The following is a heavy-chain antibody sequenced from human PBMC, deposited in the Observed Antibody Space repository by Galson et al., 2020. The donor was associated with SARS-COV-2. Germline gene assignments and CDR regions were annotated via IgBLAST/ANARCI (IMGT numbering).Heavy chain of an antibody. CDR1: GFSLSTSGVG. J-gene: IGHJ4*02. D-gene: IGHD3-10*01. V-gene: IGHV2-5*02. CDR2: IYWDDDK. CDR3: ADRGITMVQGFFDY. Sequence: SGPTLVKPTQTLTLTCTFSGFSLSTSGVGVGWIRQPPGKALEWLALIYWDDDKRYSPSLKSRLTITKDTSKNQVVLTMTNMDPVDTATYYWADRGITMVQGFFDYWGQGTLVTVSS.